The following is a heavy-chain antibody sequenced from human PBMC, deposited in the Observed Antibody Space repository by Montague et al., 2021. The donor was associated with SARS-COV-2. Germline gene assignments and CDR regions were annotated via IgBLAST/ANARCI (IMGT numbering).Heavy chain of an antibody. CDR3: VRGKAVGLRYVFDI. CDR1: GFSIGSGDY. D-gene: IGHD2-15*01. V-gene: IGHV4-38-2*02. J-gene: IGHJ3*02. CDR2: IYHSGTT. Sequence: SETLSLTCTVSGFSIGSGDYCGWIRQPPGKGLEWIGSIYHSGTTYYNPPLQRRLIMSIVTATNHFSLRLTSVTAADAAVFFCVRGKAVGLRYVFDIWGQGTTVTVSS.